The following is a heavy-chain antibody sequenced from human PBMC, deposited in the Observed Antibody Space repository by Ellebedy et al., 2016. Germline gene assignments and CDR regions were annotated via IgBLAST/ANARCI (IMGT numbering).Heavy chain of an antibody. CDR3: ARELPYGSGTDY. J-gene: IGHJ4*02. V-gene: IGHV4-34*01. D-gene: IGHD3-10*01. CDR2: INHSGST. Sequence: SETLSLTXAVYGGSFSGYYWSWIRQPPGKGLEWIGEINHSGSTNYNPSLKSRVTISVDTSKNQFSLKLSSVTAADTAVYYCARELPYGSGTDYWGQGTLVTVSS. CDR1: GGSFSGYY.